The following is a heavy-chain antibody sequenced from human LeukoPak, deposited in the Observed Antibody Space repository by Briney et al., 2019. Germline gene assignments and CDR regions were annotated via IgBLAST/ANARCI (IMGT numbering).Heavy chain of an antibody. Sequence: PGGSLRLSCAASGFTFSSYWMSWVRQAPGKGLEWVANIKQDGSEKYYVDSVKGRFTISRDNAKNSLYLQMNSLRAEDTAVYYVARDSGEYQLTFFDYWGQGTLVTVSS. J-gene: IGHJ4*02. V-gene: IGHV3-7*01. CDR2: IKQDGSEK. CDR1: GFTFSSYW. CDR3: ARDSGEYQLTFFDY. D-gene: IGHD2-2*01.